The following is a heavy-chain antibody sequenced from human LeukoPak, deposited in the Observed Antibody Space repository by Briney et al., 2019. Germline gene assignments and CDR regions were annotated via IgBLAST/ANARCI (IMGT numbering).Heavy chain of an antibody. V-gene: IGHV1-69*13. CDR3: ARDPGGSSSWDYYYYYGMDV. Sequence: ASVKVSCKASGGTFSSYAISWVRQAPGQGLEWMGGIIPIFGTANYVQKFQGRVTITADESTSTAYMELSSLRSEDTAVYYCARDPGGSSSWDYYYYYGMDVWGQGTTVTVSS. CDR1: GGTFSSYA. CDR2: IIPIFGTA. D-gene: IGHD6-13*01. J-gene: IGHJ6*02.